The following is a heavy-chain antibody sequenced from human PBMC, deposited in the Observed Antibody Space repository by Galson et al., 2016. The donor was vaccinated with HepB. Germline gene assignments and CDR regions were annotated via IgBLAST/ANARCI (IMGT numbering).Heavy chain of an antibody. D-gene: IGHD5-18*01. Sequence: SLRLSCAASGFTFNNYGMHWVRQAPGKGLEWMAVIAYDGSNKYYADSVKGRFTISRDNSKNTLYLQMNSLRAEDTAVYYCAKDRLGLQLWFIFHYWGQGTLVTVSS. CDR1: GFTFNNYG. V-gene: IGHV3-30*18. CDR3: AKDRLGLQLWFIFHY. CDR2: IAYDGSNK. J-gene: IGHJ4*02.